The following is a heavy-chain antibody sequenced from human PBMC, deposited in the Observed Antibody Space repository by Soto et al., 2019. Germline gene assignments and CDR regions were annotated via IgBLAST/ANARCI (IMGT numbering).Heavy chain of an antibody. Sequence: QVQLVQSGAEVKKPGASVKVSCKTSGYMFTTYDIMWVRQATGQGLEWVGGMNPNSGDTGYAQKLQGRVTMTWDPSISTAYMELSNLRSDDTAVYYCARAAPYDHGLGSGADYWGQGTLVTVSS. D-gene: IGHD3-10*01. CDR1: GYMFTTYD. V-gene: IGHV1-8*01. J-gene: IGHJ4*02. CDR3: ARAAPYDHGLGSGADY. CDR2: MNPNSGDT.